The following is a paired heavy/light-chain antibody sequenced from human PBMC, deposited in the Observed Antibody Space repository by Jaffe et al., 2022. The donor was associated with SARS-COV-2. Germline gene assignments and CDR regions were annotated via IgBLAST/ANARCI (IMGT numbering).Light chain of an antibody. CDR2: GAS. CDR1: QSVSSNY. J-gene: IGKJ3*01. CDR3: QYYGSSQFT. V-gene: IGKV3-20*01. Sequence: EIVLTQSPVTLSLSPGERLTLSCRASQSVSSNYLAWYRQKPGQAPRLLMFGASSRAAGIPDRFSGRGSGTDFTLTISRLEPEDFAVYYCQYYGSSQFTFGPGTKVDIK.
Heavy chain of an antibody. CDR3: ARWDPGSQCFDK. CDR1: GFTFSNYD. J-gene: IGHJ4*02. CDR2: IDSGSIAK. D-gene: IGHD1-26*01. V-gene: IGHV3-48*04. Sequence: EVDLVESGGDLVQPGGSLRLSCAAFGFTFSNYDMGWVRQAPGKGLEWISFIDSGSIAKFYADSVKGRLTISRDNAKNSLHVQMNSLRAEDTAMYYCARWDPGSQCFDKWGQGTLVTVSS.